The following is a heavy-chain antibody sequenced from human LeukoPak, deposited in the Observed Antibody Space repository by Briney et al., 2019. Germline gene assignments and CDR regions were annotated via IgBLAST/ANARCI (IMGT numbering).Heavy chain of an antibody. CDR2: IRSEIDGGAT. J-gene: IGHJ3*02. CDR1: GFTFSNTW. D-gene: IGHD5-12*01. CDR3: TTGGSLIVAGTRAFDI. V-gene: IGHV3-15*07. Sequence: GGSLRLSCAASGFTFSNTWMNWVRQAPGKGLEWVGRIRSEIDGGATDYAAPVQGRFTISRDDSQATLYLQMNSLKTEDTAVCYCTTGGSLIVAGTRAFDIWGQGTMVTVSS.